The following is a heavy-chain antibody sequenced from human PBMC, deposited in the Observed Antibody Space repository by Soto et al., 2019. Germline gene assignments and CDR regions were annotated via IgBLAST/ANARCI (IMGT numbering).Heavy chain of an antibody. J-gene: IGHJ3*02. V-gene: IGHV4-4*07. Sequence: SLTCTVSGGSIISFYWSWVRQSAGKGLEWIGRISPSETATYNPSLKSRVTMSADMSSNQFSLNLNSVTAADSAVYFCAREFPGALERSRAFDIWGQGTMVPSPQ. D-gene: IGHD1-1*01. CDR2: ISPSETA. CDR3: AREFPGALERSRAFDI. CDR1: GGSIISFY.